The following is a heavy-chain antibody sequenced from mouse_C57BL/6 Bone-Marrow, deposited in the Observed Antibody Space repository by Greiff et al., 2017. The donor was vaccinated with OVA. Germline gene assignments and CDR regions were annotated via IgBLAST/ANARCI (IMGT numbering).Heavy chain of an antibody. CDR3: ARWGNYEAY. V-gene: IGHV1-82*01. CDR1: GYAFSSSW. CDR2: IYPGDGDT. D-gene: IGHD2-1*01. Sequence: QVQLKQSGPELVKPGASVKISCKASGYAFSSSWMNWVKQRPGKGLEWIGRIYPGDGDTNYNGKFKGKATLTADKSSSTAYMQLSSLTSEDSAVYFCARWGNYEAYWGQGTLVTVSA. J-gene: IGHJ3*01.